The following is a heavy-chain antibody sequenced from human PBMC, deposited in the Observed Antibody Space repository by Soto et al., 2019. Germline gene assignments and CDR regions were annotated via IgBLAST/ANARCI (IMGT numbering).Heavy chain of an antibody. Sequence: PGGSLRLSCAVSGFTFSDYGMHWVRQTPDKGLEWVAVMSPDGRNKYYADSVKGRFTISRDNSKNKLYLQMNSLRAEDTAVYYCAIFLGPEFRFLGMDVCGQGSTVPVS. CDR1: GFTFSDYG. CDR3: AIFLGPEFRFLGMDV. V-gene: IGHV3-30*03. CDR2: MSPDGRNK. D-gene: IGHD3-3*01. J-gene: IGHJ6*02.